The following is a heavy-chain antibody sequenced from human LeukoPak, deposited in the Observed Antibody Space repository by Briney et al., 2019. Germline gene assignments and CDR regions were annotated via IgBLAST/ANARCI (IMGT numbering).Heavy chain of an antibody. Sequence: GGSLRLSCAASRFTFSSYSMNWVRQAPGKGLEWVSSTSSSLTYIYYADSVKGRFTISRDNAKNSLYLQMNSLRAEDTAVYYCGRDTDFDYWGQGTLVTVSS. CDR2: TSSSLTYI. V-gene: IGHV3-21*01. J-gene: IGHJ4*02. CDR3: GRDTDFDY. CDR1: RFTFSSYS.